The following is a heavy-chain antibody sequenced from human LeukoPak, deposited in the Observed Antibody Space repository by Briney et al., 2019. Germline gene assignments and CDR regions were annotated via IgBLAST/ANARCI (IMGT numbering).Heavy chain of an antibody. CDR2: IYYSGTT. CDR3: ARSPTRGNWFDP. V-gene: IGHV4-59*01. D-gene: IGHD3-10*01. J-gene: IGHJ5*02. CDR1: GGSISNYY. Sequence: PSETLSLTCTVSGGSISNYYWSWIRQPPGKGLEWIGYIYYSGTTNYNPSLKSRVIISVDTSKNQFSLRLSSVTAADTAAYFCARSPTRGNWFDPWGQGALVTVSS.